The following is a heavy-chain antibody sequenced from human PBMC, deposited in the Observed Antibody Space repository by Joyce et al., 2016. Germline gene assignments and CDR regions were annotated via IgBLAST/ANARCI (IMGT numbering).Heavy chain of an antibody. J-gene: IGHJ4*02. CDR2: IYYSGRT. D-gene: IGHD5-12*01. Sequence: QVQLQESGPGLVKPSQTLSLTCTVSGGSISGGDFYWTGFRQHPGKGLEWMGNIYYSGRTYYNPSLKSRISMSVDRSKNHFSLRLNSATAADTALYKCARMREWLRFRYFDYWGQGILVTVSS. CDR1: GGSISGGDFY. V-gene: IGHV4-31*03. CDR3: ARMREWLRFRYFDY.